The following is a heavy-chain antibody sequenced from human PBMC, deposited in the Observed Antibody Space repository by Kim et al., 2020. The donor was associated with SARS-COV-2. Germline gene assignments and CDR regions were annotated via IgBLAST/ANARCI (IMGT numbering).Heavy chain of an antibody. CDR3: ATISPYCSGASCFDY. J-gene: IGHJ4*02. Sequence: QNFQERVTITRDMSTSSAYMELSSLRSEDTAIYYCATISPYCSGASCFDYWGQGTLVTVSS. D-gene: IGHD2-15*01. V-gene: IGHV1-58*01.